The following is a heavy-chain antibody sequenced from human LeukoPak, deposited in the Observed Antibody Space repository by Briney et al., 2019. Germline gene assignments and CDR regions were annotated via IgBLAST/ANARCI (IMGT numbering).Heavy chain of an antibody. J-gene: IGHJ4*02. Sequence: SETLSLTCTVSGDSISNRNCWTWVRQPPGKGLEWIGEIYHNGATNYKPFLKSRVTMSLDKSKNQFSLKLNSVTAADTAVYYCVRNAGNSDYDSWGQGTLVTVS. CDR2: IYHNGAT. D-gene: IGHD4-23*01. CDR3: VRNAGNSDYDS. V-gene: IGHV4-4*02. CDR1: GDSISNRNC.